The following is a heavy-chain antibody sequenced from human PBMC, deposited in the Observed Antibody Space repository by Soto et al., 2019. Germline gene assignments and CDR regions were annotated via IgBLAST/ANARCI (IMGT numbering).Heavy chain of an antibody. V-gene: IGHV4-59*01. Sequence: SETLSLTCTVSGGYISSYYWSWIRQPPGRGLEWIGYIYYSGSTNYNPSLKSRVTISVDTSKNQFSLKLSSVTAADTAVYYCARDRVHFGETHYYYGMDVWGQGTTVTVSS. J-gene: IGHJ6*02. CDR1: GGYISSYY. CDR2: IYYSGST. D-gene: IGHD3-10*01. CDR3: ARDRVHFGETHYYYGMDV.